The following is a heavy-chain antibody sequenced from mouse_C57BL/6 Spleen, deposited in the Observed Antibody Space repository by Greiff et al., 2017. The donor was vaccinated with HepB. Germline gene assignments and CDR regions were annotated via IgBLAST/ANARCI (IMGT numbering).Heavy chain of an antibody. J-gene: IGHJ2*01. CDR2: IRNKANNHAT. Sequence: EVKLLESGGGLVQPGGSMKLSCAASGFTFSDAWMDWVRQSPEKGLEWVAEIRNKANNHATYYAESVKGRFTISRDDSKSSVYLQMNSLRAEDTGIYYCTGGDYDGLYYFDYWGQGTTLTVSS. CDR1: GFTFSDAW. D-gene: IGHD2-4*01. V-gene: IGHV6-6*01. CDR3: TGGDYDGLYYFDY.